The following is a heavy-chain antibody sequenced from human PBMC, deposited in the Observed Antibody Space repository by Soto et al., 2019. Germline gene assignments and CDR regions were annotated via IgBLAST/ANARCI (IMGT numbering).Heavy chain of an antibody. CDR1: GGTFGSYA. Sequence: QVQLVQSGAEVKKPGSSVKVSCKASGGTFGSYAISGVRQAPGQGLEWMGGFIPIFGTADYAQKFQGRVTITADESTSTAYMELSSLRSEDTAVYYCASHYDSSGYYYRGLDYWGQGTLVTVSS. D-gene: IGHD3-22*01. CDR2: FIPIFGTA. CDR3: ASHYDSSGYYYRGLDY. V-gene: IGHV1-69*12. J-gene: IGHJ4*02.